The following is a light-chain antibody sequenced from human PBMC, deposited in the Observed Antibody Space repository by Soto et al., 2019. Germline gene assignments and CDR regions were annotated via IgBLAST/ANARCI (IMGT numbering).Light chain of an antibody. J-gene: IGKJ5*01. CDR3: MQSTQLPPT. Sequence: DVVMTQTPLSLSVTPGQPASISCKSSQSLLHITGETFLLWYLQKPGQSQQLLIYEVSTRASGVPDRFSGSGSGTYFTLGISQVETDDVGIYYCMQSTQLPPTFGQGTRL. V-gene: IGKV2D-29*02. CDR2: EVS. CDR1: QSLLHITGETF.